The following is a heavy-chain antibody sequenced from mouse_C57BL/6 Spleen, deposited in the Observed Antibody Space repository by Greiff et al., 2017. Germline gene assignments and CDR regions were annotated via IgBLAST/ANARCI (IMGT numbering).Heavy chain of an antibody. CDR2: INPNNGGT. CDR1: GYTFTDYN. D-gene: IGHD2-5*01. J-gene: IGHJ3*01. Sequence: EVKLMESGPELVKPGASVKIPCKASGYTFTDYNMDWVKQSHGKSLEWIGDINPNNGGTIYNQKFKGKATLTVDKSSSTAYMELRSLTSEDTAVYYCARGDYSNYIVFAYWGQGTLVTVSA. CDR3: ARGDYSNYIVFAY. V-gene: IGHV1-18*01.